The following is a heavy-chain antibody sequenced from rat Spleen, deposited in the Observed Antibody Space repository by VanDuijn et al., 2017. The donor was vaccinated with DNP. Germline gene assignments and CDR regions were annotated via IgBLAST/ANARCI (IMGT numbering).Heavy chain of an antibody. CDR2: IKGQSNNYAT. CDR1: GFTFSTAW. CDR3: GVYYYSGDRWFAY. Sequence: EVQVLESGGGLVQPGNSLKLSCVTSGFTFSTAWMYWFRQFPEKRLKWLVRIKGQSNNYATDYTDSVNGRFTISRDDSRSSIYLQMNNLKEEDTAIYYCGVYYYSGDRWFAYWGQGTLVTVSS. J-gene: IGHJ3*01. V-gene: IGHV6-6*01. D-gene: IGHD1-1*01.